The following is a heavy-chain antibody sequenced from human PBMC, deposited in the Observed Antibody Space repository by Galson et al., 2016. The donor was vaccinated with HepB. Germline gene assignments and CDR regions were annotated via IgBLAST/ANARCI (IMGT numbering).Heavy chain of an antibody. D-gene: IGHD1-14*01. J-gene: IGHJ3*01. Sequence: SLRLSCAASGFTFSSYSMTWVRQAPGQGLEWVASISTASSYKYYADSVKGRFTISRDNAKNSPNLQMNGLRAGDTAVYYCATDLGPRGIWDVDGFDVWGQGTMVTVSS. CDR2: ISTASSYK. CDR3: ATDLGPRGIWDVDGFDV. CDR1: GFTFSSYS. V-gene: IGHV3-21*01.